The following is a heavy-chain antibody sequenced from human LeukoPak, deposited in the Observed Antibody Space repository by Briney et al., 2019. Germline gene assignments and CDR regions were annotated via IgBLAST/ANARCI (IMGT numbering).Heavy chain of an antibody. D-gene: IGHD1-26*01. J-gene: IGHJ4*02. Sequence: NPSETLSLTCTVSGGSISSSSYYWGWIRQPPGKGLEWIGSIYYSGSTYYNPSLKSRVTISVDTSKNQFSLKLSSVTAADTAVYYCARHGTSGSYQEGYFDYWGQGTLVTVSS. CDR3: ARHGTSGSYQEGYFDY. V-gene: IGHV4-39*01. CDR2: IYYSGST. CDR1: GGSISSSSYY.